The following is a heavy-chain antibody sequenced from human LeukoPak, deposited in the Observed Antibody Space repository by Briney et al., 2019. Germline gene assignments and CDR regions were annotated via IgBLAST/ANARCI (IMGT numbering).Heavy chain of an antibody. CDR2: ISYDGSNK. CDR3: ARGGTTVTSNFDY. Sequence: GRSLRLSCAASGFTFSSYAMDWVRQAPGKGLEWVAVISYDGSNKYYADSVKGRFTISRDNSNNTLYLQMNSLRAEDTAVYYCARGGTTVTSNFDYWGQGTLVTVSS. CDR1: GFTFSSYA. V-gene: IGHV3-30*14. J-gene: IGHJ4*02. D-gene: IGHD4-17*01.